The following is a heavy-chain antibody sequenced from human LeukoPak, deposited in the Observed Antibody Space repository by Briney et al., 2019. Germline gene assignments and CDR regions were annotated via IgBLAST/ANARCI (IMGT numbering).Heavy chain of an antibody. J-gene: IGHJ4*02. D-gene: IGHD5/OR15-5a*01. CDR1: GGSISSYY. CDR2: IYYSGST. CDR3: ARDGGGLRNNFDY. V-gene: IGHV4-59*12. Sequence: KSSETLSLTCTVSGGSISSYYWSWIRQPPGKGLEWIGYIYYSGSTNYNPSLKRRVTMSLDTSTNHFSLKLGSVTAADTAVYYCARDGGGLRNNFDYWGQGTLVTVSS.